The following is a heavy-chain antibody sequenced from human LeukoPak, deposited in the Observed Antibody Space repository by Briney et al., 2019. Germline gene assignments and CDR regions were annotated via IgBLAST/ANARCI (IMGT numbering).Heavy chain of an antibody. J-gene: IGHJ6*01. V-gene: IGHV3-43D*03. CDR3: ARGTPSSSGWLYYGMDV. CDR2: ISWDGGST. CDR1: GFTFDDYA. Sequence: GGSLRLSCAASGFTFDDYAMHWVRQAPGKGLEWVSLISWDGGSTYYADPVKGRFTISRDNSKNTLYLQMNSLRAEDTAVYYCARGTPSSSGWLYYGMDVWGQGTTVTVSS. D-gene: IGHD6-19*01.